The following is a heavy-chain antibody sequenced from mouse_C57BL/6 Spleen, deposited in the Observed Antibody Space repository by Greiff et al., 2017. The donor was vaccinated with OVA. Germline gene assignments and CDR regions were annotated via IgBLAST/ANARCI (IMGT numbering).Heavy chain of an antibody. Sequence: EVQVVESGGGLVQPGGSLSLSCAASGFTFTDYYMSWVRQPPGKALEWLGFIRNKANGYTTEYSASVKGRFTISRDNSQSILYLQMNALRAEDSATYYCARSGAWDEGFAYWGQGTLVTVSA. D-gene: IGHD4-1*01. V-gene: IGHV7-3*01. CDR3: ARSGAWDEGFAY. CDR2: IRNKANGYTT. J-gene: IGHJ3*01. CDR1: GFTFTDYY.